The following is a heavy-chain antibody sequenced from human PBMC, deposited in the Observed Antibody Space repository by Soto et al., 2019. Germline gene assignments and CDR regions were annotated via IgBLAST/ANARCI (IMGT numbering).Heavy chain of an antibody. CDR3: ARWGPTGGLDV. CDR1: GFTFRSYV. Sequence: QVQLVEAGGGVVQPGTSLRVSCVASGFTFRSYVIHWVRQAPGKGLEWVALTSYDGTNKYYGDSVRGRFTISRDNSRNTVDLQMDSLRVEDTALYYCARWGPTGGLDVWGQGTLVSVSS. CDR2: TSYDGTNK. D-gene: IGHD3-16*01. J-gene: IGHJ1*01. V-gene: IGHV3-30*19.